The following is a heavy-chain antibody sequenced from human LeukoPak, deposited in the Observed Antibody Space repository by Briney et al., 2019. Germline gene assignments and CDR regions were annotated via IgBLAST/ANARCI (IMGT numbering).Heavy chain of an antibody. D-gene: IGHD2-15*01. V-gene: IGHV3-30*04. J-gene: IGHJ4*02. CDR2: IAFDGSNK. CDR1: GFTFSIYA. CDR3: ARGGDIVVGLYYFDY. Sequence: QSGGSLRLSCVASGFTFSIYAMHWVRQAPGKGLEWVAVIAFDGSNKDYADSVKGRFTISRDNSKNTLYLQMNSLRPEDTAVYYCARGGDIVVGLYYFDYWGQGTLVTVSS.